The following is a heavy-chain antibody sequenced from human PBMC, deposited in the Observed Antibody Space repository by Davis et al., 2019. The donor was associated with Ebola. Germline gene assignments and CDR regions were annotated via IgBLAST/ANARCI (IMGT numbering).Heavy chain of an antibody. CDR3: ARHSSSWVDWFDP. D-gene: IGHD6-13*01. V-gene: IGHV1-3*01. Sequence: AASVKVSCKASGYTFTSYAMHWVRQAPGQRLEWMGWINAGNGNTKYSQKFQGRVTITRDTSASTAYMELSSLRSEGTAVYYCARHSSSWVDWFDPWGQGTLVTVSS. J-gene: IGHJ5*02. CDR1: GYTFTSYA. CDR2: INAGNGNT.